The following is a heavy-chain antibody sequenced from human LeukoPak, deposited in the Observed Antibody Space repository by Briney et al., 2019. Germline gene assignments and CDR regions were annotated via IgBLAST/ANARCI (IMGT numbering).Heavy chain of an antibody. CDR1: GFTFSSYG. Sequence: GGSLRLFCAASGFTFSSYGMHWVRQAPGKGLEWVAVISYDGSNKYYADSVKGRFTISRDNSKNTLYLQMNSLRAEDTAVYYCAKDWSLDYWGQGTLVTVSS. J-gene: IGHJ4*02. D-gene: IGHD3-3*01. CDR3: AKDWSLDY. CDR2: ISYDGSNK. V-gene: IGHV3-30*18.